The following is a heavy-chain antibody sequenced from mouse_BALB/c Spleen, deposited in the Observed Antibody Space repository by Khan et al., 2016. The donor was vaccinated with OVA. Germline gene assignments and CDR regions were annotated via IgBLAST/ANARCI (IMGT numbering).Heavy chain of an antibody. CDR2: INYSGNT. CDR1: RYSITSEYA. V-gene: IGHV3-2*02. Sequence: EVQLVESGPGLVKPSQSLSLTCTVTRYSITSEYAWNWIRQFPGNKLEWMGYINYSGNTRFNPSLKSRTSITRDTSKNQFFLQLNSVTTEDTATYYCARKDYYDYDPFPYWGQGTLVTVSA. CDR3: ARKDYYDYDPFPY. D-gene: IGHD2-4*01. J-gene: IGHJ3*01.